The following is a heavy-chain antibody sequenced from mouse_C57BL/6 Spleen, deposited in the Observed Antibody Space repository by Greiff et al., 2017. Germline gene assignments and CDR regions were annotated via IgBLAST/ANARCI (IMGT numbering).Heavy chain of an antibody. J-gene: IGHJ2*01. CDR2: ISSGSSTI. D-gene: IGHD2-1*01. Sequence: EVQRVESGGGLVKPGGSLKLSCAASGFTFRDYGMHWVRQAPEKGLEWVAYISSGSSTIYYADTVKGRFTISRDNAKNTLFLQMTSLRSEDTAMYYCARNYDFDYWGQGTTLTVSS. V-gene: IGHV5-17*01. CDR1: GFTFRDYG. CDR3: ARNYDFDY.